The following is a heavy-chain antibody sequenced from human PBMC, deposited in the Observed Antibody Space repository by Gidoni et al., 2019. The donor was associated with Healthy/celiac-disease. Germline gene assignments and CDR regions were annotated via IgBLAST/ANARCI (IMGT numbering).Heavy chain of an antibody. J-gene: IGHJ4*02. D-gene: IGHD3-22*01. V-gene: IGHV1-18*04. CDR3: ARDDYYDSSGRSEPFDY. CDR1: GYTCTSYG. Sequence: QVQLAQSGAEVKKPGASVKVSCKASGYTCTSYGISWVRQAPGQGLEWMGWISAYNGNTNYAQKLQGRVTMTTDTSTSTAYMELRSLRSDDTAVYYCARDDYYDSSGRSEPFDYWGQGTLVTVSS. CDR2: ISAYNGNT.